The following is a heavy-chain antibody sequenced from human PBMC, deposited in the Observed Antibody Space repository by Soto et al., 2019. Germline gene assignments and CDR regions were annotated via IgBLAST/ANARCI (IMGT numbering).Heavy chain of an antibody. CDR1: GFTVTSNY. CDR2: IYSGGNT. V-gene: IGHV3-53*01. D-gene: IGHD1-26*01. Sequence: GGSLRLSCAASGFTVTSNYMSWVRQAPGKGLEWVSVIYSGGNTYYADSVKGRFTISRQNSKNTLYLQMNSLRAEDTAVYYCARDRYPFDYWGQGTLVTVSS. CDR3: ARDRYPFDY. J-gene: IGHJ4*02.